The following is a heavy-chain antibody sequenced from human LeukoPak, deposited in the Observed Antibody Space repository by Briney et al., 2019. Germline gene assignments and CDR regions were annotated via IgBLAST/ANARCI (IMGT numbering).Heavy chain of an antibody. Sequence: GGSLRLSCTASGFTFSSYALSWVRQAPGKGVEWVSAISGSGGITHYADSVKGRFTISRDNSKDTLYLQVNSLRADDTAVYYCAKHSPEGYFDYWGQGALVTVSS. D-gene: IGHD2-15*01. CDR2: ISGSGGIT. CDR1: GFTFSSYA. CDR3: AKHSPEGYFDY. V-gene: IGHV3-23*01. J-gene: IGHJ4*02.